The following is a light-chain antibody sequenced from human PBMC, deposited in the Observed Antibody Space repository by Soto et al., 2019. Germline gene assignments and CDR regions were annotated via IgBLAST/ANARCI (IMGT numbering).Light chain of an antibody. V-gene: IGKV3-11*01. CDR1: QSVGNN. CDR2: DVF. CDR3: LQRSVWPWT. Sequence: IVLTQSPATLSLSPGERATLSYRASQSVGNNLAWYQQKPGQAPRLLIYDVFNRATGIPARFSGSGSGTDFTLTISSLEPEDFAVYYCLQRSVWPWTFGQGTKVEVK. J-gene: IGKJ1*01.